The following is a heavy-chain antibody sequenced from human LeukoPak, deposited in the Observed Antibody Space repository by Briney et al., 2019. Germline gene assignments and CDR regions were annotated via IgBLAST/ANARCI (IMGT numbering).Heavy chain of an antibody. Sequence: VASVKVSCKASGYTFTGYYMHWVRQAPGQGLEWMGWINPNSGGTNYAQKFQGRVTMTRDTSISTAYMELSGLRSDDTAVYYCARARWLRELDYWGQGTLVTVSS. CDR1: GYTFTGYY. CDR3: ARARWLRELDY. V-gene: IGHV1-2*02. J-gene: IGHJ4*02. D-gene: IGHD5-24*01. CDR2: INPNSGGT.